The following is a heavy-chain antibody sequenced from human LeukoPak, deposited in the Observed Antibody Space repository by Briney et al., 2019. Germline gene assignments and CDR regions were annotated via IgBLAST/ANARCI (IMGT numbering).Heavy chain of an antibody. CDR1: GFTVSNKY. CDR2: IYSGGST. V-gene: IGHV3-66*01. Sequence: GGSLRLSCAASGFTVSNKYMSWVRQAPGRGLEWVSVIYSGGSTYYADSVKGRFSISRDKSKNTLYLQMNSLRAEDTALYYCAREMYCSVGSCYGDAFDIWGQGTMVTVSS. D-gene: IGHD2-15*01. CDR3: AREMYCSVGSCYGDAFDI. J-gene: IGHJ3*02.